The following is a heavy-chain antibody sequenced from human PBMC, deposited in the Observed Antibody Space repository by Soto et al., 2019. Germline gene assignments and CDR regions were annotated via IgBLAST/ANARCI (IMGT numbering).Heavy chain of an antibody. V-gene: IGHV3-23*01. CDR1: GFTFNTYV. D-gene: IGHD1-7*01. Sequence: EVQLLESGGGLVQPGGSLRLSCAASGFTFNTYVMNWVRQAPGKGLEWVSTISYSADKTHYADSVKGRFTISRDNSRDTLVQQMNSLRANDPSVYDCARRPRTATDNWGAFDVWGQGTMVTVSS. CDR2: ISYSADKT. CDR3: ARRPRTATDNWGAFDV. J-gene: IGHJ3*01.